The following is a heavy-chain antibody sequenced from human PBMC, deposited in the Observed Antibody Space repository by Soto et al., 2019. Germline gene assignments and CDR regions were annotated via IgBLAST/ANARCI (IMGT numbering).Heavy chain of an antibody. CDR1: LDSVSSSRGA. V-gene: IGHV6-1*01. CDR3: ARWDHDYGYLDV. D-gene: IGHD4-17*01. CDR2: TYYRSKWYN. J-gene: IGHJ6*02. Sequence: SQXLSLTCYISLDSVSSSRGALTWIRQSPSRGLEWLGRTYYRSKWYNEYGLSVKSRITINADACKNQFSLQLNSVTPEDAAVYYCARWDHDYGYLDVWGLGTTVTVSS.